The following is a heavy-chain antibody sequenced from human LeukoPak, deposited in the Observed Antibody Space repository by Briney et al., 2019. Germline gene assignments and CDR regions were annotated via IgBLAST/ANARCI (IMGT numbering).Heavy chain of an antibody. J-gene: IGHJ4*02. D-gene: IGHD6-19*01. Sequence: PSETLSLTCAVYGGSFSGYYWSWIRQPPGKGLEWIGEINHSGSTNYNPSLKSRVTISVDTSKNQFSLKLSSVTAADTAVYYCARTKQWLEIFDYWGQGTLVTVSS. CDR2: INHSGST. CDR3: ARTKQWLEIFDY. V-gene: IGHV4-34*01. CDR1: GGSFSGYY.